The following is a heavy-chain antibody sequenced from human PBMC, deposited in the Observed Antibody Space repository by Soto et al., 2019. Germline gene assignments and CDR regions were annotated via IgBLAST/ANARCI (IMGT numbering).Heavy chain of an antibody. CDR2: IIPILGIA. Sequence: EASVKVSCKASGGTFSSYTISWVRQAPGQGLEWMGRIIPILGIANYAQKFQGRVTITADKSTSTAYMELSSLRSEDTAVYYCASTVKRYTNYFDYWGQGTLVTVSS. J-gene: IGHJ4*02. CDR1: GGTFSSYT. D-gene: IGHD4-4*01. CDR3: ASTVKRYTNYFDY. V-gene: IGHV1-69*02.